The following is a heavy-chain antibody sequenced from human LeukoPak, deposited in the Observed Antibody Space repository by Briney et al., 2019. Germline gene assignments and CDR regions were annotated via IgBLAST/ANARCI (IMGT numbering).Heavy chain of an antibody. V-gene: IGHV3-66*01. J-gene: IGHJ4*02. CDR3: ARVSPFDY. Sequence: GGSLRLSCAASGFTFSNIWMSWVRQAPGKGLEWLSVFYSGGSTYYADSVNGRFTMSRDNSKNTLYLQMNGLRAEDTAVYYCARVSPFDYWGQGTQVTVSS. CDR1: GFTFSNIW. CDR2: FYSGGST.